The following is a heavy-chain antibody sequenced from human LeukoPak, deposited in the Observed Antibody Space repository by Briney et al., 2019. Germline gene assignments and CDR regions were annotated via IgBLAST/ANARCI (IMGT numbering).Heavy chain of an antibody. CDR3: SRGVSSGWFYFDY. D-gene: IGHD6-19*01. Sequence: PGGSLRLSCTASGFTFGDYAVSWFRQAPGKGLDWVGFIRSKANGGTVQYAASVKGRFTISRDDSKSIAYLQMNSLKTEDTAVCYCSRGVSSGWFYFDYWGQGTLVTVSS. CDR1: GFTFGDYA. J-gene: IGHJ4*02. CDR2: IRSKANGGTV. V-gene: IGHV3-49*03.